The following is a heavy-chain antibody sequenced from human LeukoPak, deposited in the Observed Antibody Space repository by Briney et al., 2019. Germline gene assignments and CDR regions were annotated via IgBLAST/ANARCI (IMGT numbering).Heavy chain of an antibody. D-gene: IGHD6-6*01. J-gene: IGHJ3*02. CDR2: ISSSGSTI. CDR1: GFTFSDYY. CDR3: ARDHQQLVRSDAFDI. V-gene: IGHV3-11*01. Sequence: GGSLRLSCAASGFTFSDYYMSWIRQAPGMGLEWVSYISSSGSTIYYADSVKGRFTISRDNAKNSLYLQMNSLRAEDTAVYYCARDHQQLVRSDAFDIWGQGTMVTASS.